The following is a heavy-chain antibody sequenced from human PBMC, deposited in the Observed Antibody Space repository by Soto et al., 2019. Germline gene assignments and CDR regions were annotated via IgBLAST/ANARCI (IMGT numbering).Heavy chain of an antibody. CDR1: GGSLSSYY. CDR3: AGEWGGAFDI. Sequence: SETLSLTCTVSGGSLSSYYCSLGRPPPGKGLEWIGYIYYSGSTNYNPSLKSRVTISVDTSKNQFSLKLSSVTAADTAVYYCAGEWGGAFDIWGQGTMVTVSS. D-gene: IGHD3-10*01. CDR2: IYYSGST. J-gene: IGHJ3*02. V-gene: IGHV4-59*01.